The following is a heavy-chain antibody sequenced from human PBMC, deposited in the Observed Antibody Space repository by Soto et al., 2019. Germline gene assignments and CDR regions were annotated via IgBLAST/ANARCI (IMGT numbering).Heavy chain of an antibody. V-gene: IGHV4-30-4*01. Sequence: QVQLQESGPGLVKPSQTLSLTCSVSGGSITSYDYYWTWIRQPPGKGLEWIGYIYYSGNTFYNPSLKSRLSISVDTSKNHFSLKLSSVTAADTAMYFCARAIKIGPAGTRNYYYYGMDVWGQGTTVTVSS. CDR2: IYYSGNT. CDR1: GGSITSYDYY. J-gene: IGHJ6*02. CDR3: ARAIKIGPAGTRNYYYYGMDV. D-gene: IGHD6-13*01.